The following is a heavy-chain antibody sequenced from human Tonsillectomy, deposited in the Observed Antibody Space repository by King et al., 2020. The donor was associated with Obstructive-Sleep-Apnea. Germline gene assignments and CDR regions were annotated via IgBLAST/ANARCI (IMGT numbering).Heavy chain of an antibody. CDR3: ARWLYYDVLTGYSGFDY. D-gene: IGHD3-9*01. CDR1: GGSISRSNW. CDR2: IYHSGST. V-gene: IGHV4-4*02. J-gene: IGHJ4*02. Sequence: VQLQESGPGLVKPSGTLSLTCAVSGGSISRSNWWSWVRQPPGKGLEWIGEIYHSGSTNYNPSLKSRVTISVDKSKNQFSLKLSSVTAADTAVYYCARWLYYDVLTGYSGFDYWGQGTLVTVSS.